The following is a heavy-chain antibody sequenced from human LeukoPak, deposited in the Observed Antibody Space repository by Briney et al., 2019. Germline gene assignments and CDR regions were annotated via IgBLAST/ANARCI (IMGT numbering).Heavy chain of an antibody. D-gene: IGHD3-16*02. CDR3: ARHIGGGIEDMDV. Sequence: ASETLSLTCTVSGGSIGTYYWSWVRQSPGTGLEWIGYIYVTGTRYNPYLQSRVTISVDRSRNQFFLKMTSVTAADTAVYYCARHIGGGIEDMDVWGRGTKVTVSS. J-gene: IGHJ6*03. CDR2: IYVTGT. V-gene: IGHV4-59*08. CDR1: GGSIGTYY.